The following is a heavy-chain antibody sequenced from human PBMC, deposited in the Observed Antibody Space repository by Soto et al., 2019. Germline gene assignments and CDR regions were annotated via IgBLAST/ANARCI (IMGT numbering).Heavy chain of an antibody. J-gene: IGHJ4*02. CDR2: IYNSGTT. Sequence: SETLSLTCTVSGGSINTAAYYWSWIRQPPGEDLEWIGHIYNSGTTYINPSLKSRVTISADTSKNQFSLKLTSVTAADTALYYRARGPAGDKVDYWGQGTLVTVSS. D-gene: IGHD7-27*01. CDR1: GGSINTAAYY. CDR3: ARGPAGDKVDY. V-gene: IGHV4-30-4*08.